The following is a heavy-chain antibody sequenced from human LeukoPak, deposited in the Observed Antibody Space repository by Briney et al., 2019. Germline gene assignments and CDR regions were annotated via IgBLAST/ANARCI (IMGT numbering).Heavy chain of an antibody. J-gene: IGHJ4*02. CDR3: ARKDYYDSSGYSDY. CDR1: AYTFSSYG. V-gene: IGHV1-18*01. D-gene: IGHD3-22*01. Sequence: ASVKVSCKASAYTFSSYGISWVQQAPGQGLEWMGWISAYNGNTNYAQKLQGRVTMSTDTSTSTAYVELRSLRSDDTAAYYCARKDYYDSSGYSDYWGQGTLVTVSS. CDR2: ISAYNGNT.